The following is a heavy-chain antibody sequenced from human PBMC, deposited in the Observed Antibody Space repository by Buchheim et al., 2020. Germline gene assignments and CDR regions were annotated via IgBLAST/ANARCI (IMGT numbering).Heavy chain of an antibody. CDR3: ARSYRGGLDH. J-gene: IGHJ4*02. V-gene: IGHV3-48*02. CDR1: GFTFSSNS. Sequence: EVQLVESGGGLVQPGGSLRLSCAASGFTFSSNSMNWVRQAPGKGLEWISYISLSSSTIYYADSVRGRFTISRDNAKNSVYLHMNSLRDGDTAVYYCARSYRGGLDHWGRGTL. CDR2: ISLSSSTI. D-gene: IGHD1-26*01.